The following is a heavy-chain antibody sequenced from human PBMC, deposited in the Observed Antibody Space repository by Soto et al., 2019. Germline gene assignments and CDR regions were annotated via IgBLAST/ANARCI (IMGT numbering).Heavy chain of an antibody. CDR1: GPTFSQNY. CDR2: LYAEGST. Sequence: VQLVESGGGLIQPGGSLRLSGVASGPTFSQNYMAWVRRAPEMGPQWVSVLYAEGSTYYTESVKGRFTISIYPSKNTLFLQMDGLRAEDTAVYYCVRPRPSGENYGMDVWGQGTTVTVSS. D-gene: IGHD1-26*01. J-gene: IGHJ6*02. CDR3: VRPRPSGENYGMDV. V-gene: IGHV3-53*01.